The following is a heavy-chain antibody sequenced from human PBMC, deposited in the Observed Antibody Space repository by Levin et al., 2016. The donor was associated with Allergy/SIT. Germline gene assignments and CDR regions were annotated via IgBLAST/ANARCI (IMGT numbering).Heavy chain of an antibody. CDR2: IYYVGST. CDR1: GGSINSSGYY. D-gene: IGHD1-1*01. J-gene: IGHJ6*03. Sequence: SETLSLTCTVSGGSINSSGYYWGWIRQPPGKGLEWIGSIYYVGSTYYNPSLKSRVSISVDTSKNQFSLRLTSVTAADTAVYYCARVEDYYYYYMDVWGKGTTVTVSS. V-gene: IGHV4-39*01. CDR3: ARVEDYYYYYMDV.